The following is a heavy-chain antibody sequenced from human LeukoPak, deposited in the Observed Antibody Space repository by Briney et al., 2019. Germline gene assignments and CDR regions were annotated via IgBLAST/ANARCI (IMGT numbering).Heavy chain of an antibody. CDR2: ISGSGGTT. CDR3: AKAQVRGVITMEDY. V-gene: IGHV3-23*01. Sequence: PGGSLSPSCAASGFTFSTNAMTWVRQAPGKRLEWGSVISGSGGTTYYADSVKGRFTISRDNSKTTLYLKMNSLRAEDTAVYYCAKAQVRGVITMEDYWGQGTLVSVSS. J-gene: IGHJ4*02. CDR1: GFTFSTNA. D-gene: IGHD3-10*01.